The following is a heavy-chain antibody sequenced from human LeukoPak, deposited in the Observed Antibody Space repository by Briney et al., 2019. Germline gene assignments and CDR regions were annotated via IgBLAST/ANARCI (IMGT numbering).Heavy chain of an antibody. CDR2: IDTSGST. CDR3: ARGITMVRGVTTVNWFDP. V-gene: IGHV4-4*07. CDR1: GGSISGYH. Sequence: SETLSLTCTVTGGSISGYHWSWIRQPAGKGLEWIGRIDTSGSTNYNPSLKSRVTMSVDTSKNQFSLKLSSVTAADTAVYYCARGITMVRGVTTVNWFDPWGQGTLVTVSS. D-gene: IGHD3-10*01. J-gene: IGHJ5*02.